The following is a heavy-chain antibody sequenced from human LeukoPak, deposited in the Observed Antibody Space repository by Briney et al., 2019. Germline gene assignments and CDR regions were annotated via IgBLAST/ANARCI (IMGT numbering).Heavy chain of an antibody. CDR2: IYYSGST. CDR3: ARDRGGYDSPIWFDP. CDR1: GGSISSGDYY. V-gene: IGHV4-30-4*01. Sequence: SQTLSLTCTVSGGSISSGDYYWRWIRQPPGKGLEWLGYIYYSGSTYYNPSLKSRVTISVDTSKNQFSLKLSSVTAADTAVYYCARDRGGYDSPIWFDPWGQGTLVTVSS. D-gene: IGHD5-12*01. J-gene: IGHJ5*02.